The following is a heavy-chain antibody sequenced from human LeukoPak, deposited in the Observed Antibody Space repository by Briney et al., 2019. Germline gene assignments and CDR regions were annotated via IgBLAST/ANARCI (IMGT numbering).Heavy chain of an antibody. V-gene: IGHV3-48*01. CDR1: GFTFSSYS. CDR3: AKDTGVVVALDS. Sequence: PGGSLRLSCAASGFTFSSYSMNWVRQAPGKGLEWVSYISSSSSTIYYADSVKGRFTISRDNAKNSLYLQMNSLRVEDTAVYYCAKDTGVVVALDSWGQGTQVTVSS. CDR2: ISSSSSTI. D-gene: IGHD2-15*01. J-gene: IGHJ4*02.